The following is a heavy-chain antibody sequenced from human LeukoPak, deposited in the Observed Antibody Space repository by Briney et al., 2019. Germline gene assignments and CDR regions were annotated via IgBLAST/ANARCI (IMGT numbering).Heavy chain of an antibody. V-gene: IGHV4-34*01. CDR3: ATRTPPGNWASYDAFDI. J-gene: IGHJ3*02. D-gene: IGHD7-27*01. Sequence: SETLSLTCAVYGGSFSGYYWSWIRQPPGKGLEWIGEINHSGSTNYNPSLKSRVTISVDTSKTQFSLKLSSVTAADTAVYYCATRTPPGNWASYDAFDIWGQGTMVTVSS. CDR2: INHSGST. CDR1: GGSFSGYY.